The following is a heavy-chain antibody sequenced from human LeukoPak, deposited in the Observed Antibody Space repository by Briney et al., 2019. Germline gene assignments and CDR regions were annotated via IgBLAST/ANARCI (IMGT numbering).Heavy chain of an antibody. D-gene: IGHD2-2*01. J-gene: IGHJ5*02. CDR1: GGSISSSPYY. Sequence: SETLSLTCTVSGGSISSSPYYWGWIRQPPGTGLEWIGTIYYGGSTYSNPSLNSRVTISLDTSKNQFSLRLRSVTAADTALYYCARHYLSDGILSTFDPWGQGTPVTVSS. V-gene: IGHV4-39*01. CDR3: ARHYLSDGILSTFDP. CDR2: IYYGGST.